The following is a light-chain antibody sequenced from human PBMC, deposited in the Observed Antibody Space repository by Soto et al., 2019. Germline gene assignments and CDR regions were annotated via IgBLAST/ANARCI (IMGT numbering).Light chain of an antibody. CDR3: QQYDSYSWT. CDR2: KAS. J-gene: IGKJ1*01. V-gene: IGKV1-5*03. Sequence: IQMTQSPSTLSASVXXXXXXXXRASQTIDSWLAWYQQRPGKPPNLLIYKASTLASGVPSRFSGSGSGTEFTLTISSLQTDDFASYYCQQYDSYSWTFGQGTKVDIK. CDR1: QTIDSW.